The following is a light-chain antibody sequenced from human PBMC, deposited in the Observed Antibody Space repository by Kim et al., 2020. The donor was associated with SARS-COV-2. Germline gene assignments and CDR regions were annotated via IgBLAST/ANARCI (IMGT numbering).Light chain of an antibody. Sequence: PADRAPLSCRPSRRVSSSYLAWYQPTPGQPPRLLIYASSSRATGIPDRFSGDWSGTDFTLTISRLEPEDFAVYYCHLYGSSPPWTFGQGTKLEI. CDR2: ASS. CDR1: RRVSSSY. CDR3: HLYGSSPPWT. J-gene: IGKJ1*01. V-gene: IGKV3-20*01.